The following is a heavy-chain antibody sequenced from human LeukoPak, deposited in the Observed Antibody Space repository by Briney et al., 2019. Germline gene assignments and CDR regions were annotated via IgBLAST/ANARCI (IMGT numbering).Heavy chain of an antibody. CDR1: GGSVSSGSYY. CDR3: ARSPDTVVTHFDY. CDR2: IYYSGST. V-gene: IGHV4-61*01. D-gene: IGHD4-23*01. J-gene: IGHJ4*02. Sequence: SETLSLTCTVSGGSVSSGSYYWSWIRQPPGKGLEWIGYIYYSGSTNYNPSLKSRVTISVDTSKNQFSLKLSSVTAADKAVYYCARSPDTVVTHFDYWGQGTLVTVSS.